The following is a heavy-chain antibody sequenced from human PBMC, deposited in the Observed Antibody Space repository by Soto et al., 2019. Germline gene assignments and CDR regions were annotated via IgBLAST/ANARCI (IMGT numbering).Heavy chain of an antibody. V-gene: IGHV1-2*02. J-gene: IGHJ4*02. D-gene: IGHD3-22*01. Sequence: ASVQISCKSSGYTFTSYDIHWVRQAPGQGLEWMGWINPITGGTNYAPKFQGRVTMTRDTSITTAYMELSRLRSDDTAVYYCARNYYDSSDRDYLDYWGQGTPVT. CDR1: GYTFTSYD. CDR2: INPITGGT. CDR3: ARNYYDSSDRDYLDY.